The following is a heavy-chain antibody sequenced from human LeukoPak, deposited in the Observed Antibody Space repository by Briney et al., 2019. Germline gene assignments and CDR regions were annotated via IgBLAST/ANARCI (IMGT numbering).Heavy chain of an antibody. J-gene: IGHJ2*01. CDR1: GFSLSTRGVG. Sequence: SGPTLVNPTQTLTLTCTFSGFSLSTRGVGVGWIRQPPGKALEWLALIYWNEDKRYSPSLNSRLTITKDTSENQVVLTMTNVDPVDTGTYYCAHSADDYSDYVSWYFAPWGRGTLVTVSS. D-gene: IGHD4-11*01. CDR3: AHSADDYSDYVSWYFAP. V-gene: IGHV2-5*01. CDR2: IYWNEDK.